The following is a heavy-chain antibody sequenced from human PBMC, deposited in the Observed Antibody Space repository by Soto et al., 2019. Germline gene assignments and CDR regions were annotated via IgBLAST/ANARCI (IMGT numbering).Heavy chain of an antibody. CDR2: ISSSGGTT. CDR1: GFTFSSYV. V-gene: IGHV3-23*01. CDR3: AKDFRECDLGPNAFDM. J-gene: IGHJ3*02. D-gene: IGHD3-10*01. Sequence: GGSLRLSCAASGFTFSSYVMSWVRQAPGKGLEWVSAISSSGGTTYYADSVKGRFTISRDNSKNTLYLQMNSLRAEDTAVYYCAKDFRECDLGPNAFDMWGQGTMVTVSS.